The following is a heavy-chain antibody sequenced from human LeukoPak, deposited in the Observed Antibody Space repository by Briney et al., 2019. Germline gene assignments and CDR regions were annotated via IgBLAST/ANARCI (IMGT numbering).Heavy chain of an antibody. J-gene: IGHJ4*02. Sequence: PSETLSLTCTVSSGSITSYYWNWIRQPPGKGLEWIGYMHYSGTTNYNPSLKSRVTISVDTSKIQFSLRLSSVTAADTAVYYCARVSRCNDWAFEGWGQGTLVTVSS. V-gene: IGHV4-59*01. CDR1: SGSITSYY. D-gene: IGHD3-16*01. CDR2: MHYSGTT. CDR3: ARVSRCNDWAFEG.